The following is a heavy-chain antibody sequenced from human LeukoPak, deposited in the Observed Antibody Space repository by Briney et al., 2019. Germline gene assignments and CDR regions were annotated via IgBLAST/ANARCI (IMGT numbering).Heavy chain of an antibody. V-gene: IGHV4-34*01. D-gene: IGHD4-17*01. CDR1: CGSFSGYY. CDR2: INHSGST. CDR3: ARDGDDYGDYWFDP. Sequence: PSETLSLTCAVYCGSFSGYYWSWIRQPPGKGLEWIGEINHSGSTNYNPSLKSRVTISVDTSKNQFSLKLSSVTAADTAVYYCARDGDDYGDYWFDPWGQGTLVTVSS. J-gene: IGHJ5*02.